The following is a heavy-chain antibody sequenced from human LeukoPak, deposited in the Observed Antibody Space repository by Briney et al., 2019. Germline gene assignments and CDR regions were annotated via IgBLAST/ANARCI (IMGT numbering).Heavy chain of an antibody. CDR3: ARDQQLGNWFDP. Sequence: GGSLRLSCAASGFTFSSYGMHWVRQAPGKGLEWVAVISYDGSNKYYADSVKGRFTISRDNSKNTLYLQMNSLRAEDTAVYYCARDQQLGNWFDPWGQGTLVTVSS. J-gene: IGHJ5*02. D-gene: IGHD6-13*01. CDR2: ISYDGSNK. V-gene: IGHV3-30*19. CDR1: GFTFSSYG.